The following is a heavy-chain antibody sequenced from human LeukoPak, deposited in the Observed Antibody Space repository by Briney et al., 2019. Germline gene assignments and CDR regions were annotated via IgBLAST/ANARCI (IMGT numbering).Heavy chain of an antibody. Sequence: SGTLSLTCAVSGGSISSSNWWSWVRQPPGKGLEWIGEIYHSGSTNYNPSLKSRVTISVDKSKNQFSLKLSSVTAADTAVYYCARDPGYSYGYDYYYGMDVWGQGITVTVSS. J-gene: IGHJ6*02. CDR3: ARDPGYSYGYDYYYGMDV. CDR1: GGSISSSNW. D-gene: IGHD5-18*01. CDR2: IYHSGST. V-gene: IGHV4-4*02.